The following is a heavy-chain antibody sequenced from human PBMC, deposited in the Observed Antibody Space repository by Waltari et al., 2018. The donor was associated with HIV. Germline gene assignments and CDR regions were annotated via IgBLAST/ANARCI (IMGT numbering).Heavy chain of an antibody. D-gene: IGHD3-22*01. CDR1: GFIFSTYS. CDR2: ISDSSSYI. J-gene: IGHJ4*02. CDR3: ARGRYYYDSSGYYDNLPFDY. V-gene: IGHV3-21*01. Sequence: EVQLVESGGGLVKPGGSLRLFCAASGFIFSTYSMNWVRQAPGKGLEWVSSISDSSSYIYYADSLKGRFTISRDNAKNSLYLQMNSLRAEDTAVYYCARGRYYYDSSGYYDNLPFDYWGQGTLVTVST.